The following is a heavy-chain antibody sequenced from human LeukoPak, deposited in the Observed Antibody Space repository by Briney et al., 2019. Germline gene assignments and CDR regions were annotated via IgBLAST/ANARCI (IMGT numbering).Heavy chain of an antibody. CDR3: ARTRGYSYGQDY. V-gene: IGHV1-69*05. CDR1: GGTFSSYA. J-gene: IGHJ4*02. Sequence: GASVKVSCKASGGTFSSYAISWVRQAPGQGLEWMGRIIPIFGTANYAQKFQGRVTITTDESTSTAYMELSSLRSEDTAVYHCARTRGYSYGQDYWGQGTLVTVSS. CDR2: IIPIFGTA. D-gene: IGHD5-18*01.